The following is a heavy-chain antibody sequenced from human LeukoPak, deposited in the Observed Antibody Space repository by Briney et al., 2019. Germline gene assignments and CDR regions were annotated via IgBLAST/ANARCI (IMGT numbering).Heavy chain of an antibody. J-gene: IGHJ5*02. CDR3: AKKTGFFLSDP. D-gene: IGHD2/OR15-2a*01. Sequence: TGGSLRLSCAASGFTFSSYWMSWVRQAPGKGLEWVANIKQDGSEKYYVDSVKGRFTISRDNSKNTLYLRMNSLRAKDTAVYYCAKKTGFFLSDPWGQGTLVTVSS. CDR2: IKQDGSEK. V-gene: IGHV3-7*03. CDR1: GFTFSSYW.